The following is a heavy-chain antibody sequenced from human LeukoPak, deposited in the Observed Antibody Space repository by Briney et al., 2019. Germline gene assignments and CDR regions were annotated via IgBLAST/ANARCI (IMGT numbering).Heavy chain of an antibody. CDR1: GFPFSSYA. Sequence: GGSLRLSCAASGFPFSSYAMHWVRQAPGKGLEWFAVISSDGSLEYYADSVKGRFTISRDNSKYTLYLQMNSLRPEDTAVYYCARDPVPAAARHFDYWGQGTLVTVSS. CDR3: ARDPVPAAARHFDY. V-gene: IGHV3-30-3*01. D-gene: IGHD2-2*01. J-gene: IGHJ4*02. CDR2: ISSDGSLE.